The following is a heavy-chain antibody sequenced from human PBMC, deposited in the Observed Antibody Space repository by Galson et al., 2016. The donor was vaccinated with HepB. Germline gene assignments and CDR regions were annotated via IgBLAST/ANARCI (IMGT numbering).Heavy chain of an antibody. CDR3: ARPYVFWSGHSWFDP. CDR1: GGSVSSGIHF. J-gene: IGHJ5*02. Sequence: SETLSLTCTVSGGSVSSGIHFWSWIRQPPGKGLDWIGSIYYSGSTYYNPSLKSRVTISVDTSKNLFSLKLRSVTAADTAVYYCARPYVFWSGHSWFDPWGQGTLVTVSS. D-gene: IGHD3-3*01. CDR2: IYYSGST. V-gene: IGHV4-39*01.